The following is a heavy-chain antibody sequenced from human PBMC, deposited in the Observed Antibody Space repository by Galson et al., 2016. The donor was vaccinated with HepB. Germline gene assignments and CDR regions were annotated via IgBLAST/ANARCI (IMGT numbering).Heavy chain of an antibody. CDR2: IGGSGSGT. CDR1: GLTFSLYA. V-gene: IGHV3-23*01. CDR3: AKGGTYYYGSGKPYYGMDV. Sequence: SLRLSCAASGLTFSLYAMSWVRQAPGKGLEWVSAIGGSGSGTYYADTVKGRFTISRDNSKNTLYLQMNSLRAEGTAVYYCAKGGTYYYGSGKPYYGMDVWGQGTTVTVSS. D-gene: IGHD3-10*01. J-gene: IGHJ6*02.